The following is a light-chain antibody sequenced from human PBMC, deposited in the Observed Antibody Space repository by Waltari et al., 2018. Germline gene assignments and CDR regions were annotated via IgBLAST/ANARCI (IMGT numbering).Light chain of an antibody. CDR2: DVN. CDR1: NSDVGGYNY. CDR3: CSYAGRYTLWV. J-gene: IGLJ3*02. Sequence: QSALTQPRSVSGSPGQSVTLSCTGTNSDVGGYNYVSWYQQFPGKASKLIIYDVNKRPSGVLDRFSGSKSGNTASLTISGLQDEDEATYYCCSYAGRYTLWVFGGGTKLTVL. V-gene: IGLV2-11*01.